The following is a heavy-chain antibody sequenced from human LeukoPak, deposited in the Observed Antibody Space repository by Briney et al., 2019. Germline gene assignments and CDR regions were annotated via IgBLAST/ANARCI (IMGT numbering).Heavy chain of an antibody. CDR3: ARELLGSVDY. Sequence: GGSLRLSCAASGFTVRSNYMSWVRQAPGKGLEWVSVIYSGGSTYYADSVKGRFTISRDNSKNTLYLQMNSLRAEDTAVYYCARELLGSVDYWGQRTLVTVSS. V-gene: IGHV3-66*02. D-gene: IGHD1-26*01. CDR2: IYSGGST. J-gene: IGHJ4*02. CDR1: GFTVRSNY.